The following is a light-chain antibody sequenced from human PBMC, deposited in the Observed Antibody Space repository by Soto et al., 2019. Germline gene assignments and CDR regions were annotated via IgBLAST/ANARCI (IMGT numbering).Light chain of an antibody. CDR1: SSNIGAGYD. Sequence: QSVLTQPPSVSGAPGQRVTISCTGSSSNIGAGYDVHWYQQLPGTAPKLLIFGNNNRPSGVPDRFSGSKSGTSASLAITGLQAEDEAEYFCQSFDSSLSGSHVVFGGGTKLTVL. J-gene: IGLJ2*01. CDR2: GNN. V-gene: IGLV1-40*01. CDR3: QSFDSSLSGSHVV.